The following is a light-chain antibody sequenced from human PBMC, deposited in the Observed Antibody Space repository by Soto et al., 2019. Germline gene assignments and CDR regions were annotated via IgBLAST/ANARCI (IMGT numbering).Light chain of an antibody. CDR2: KAS. CDR1: QSISSW. J-gene: IGKJ1*01. CDR3: QQYNSYWR. V-gene: IGKV1-5*03. Sequence: DIQMTQSPSTLSASVGDRVTITCRASQSISSWLAWYQQKPGKAPKLLIYKASSLESGVPSSFSGSGSGTEFTLTISSLQPDDFATYYCQQYNSYWRFGQGTKVEIK.